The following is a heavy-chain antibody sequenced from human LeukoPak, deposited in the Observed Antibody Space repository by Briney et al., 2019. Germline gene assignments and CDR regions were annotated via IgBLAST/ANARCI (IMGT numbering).Heavy chain of an antibody. CDR1: RGSFSGYY. CDR2: INHSGST. CDR3: ARRTRYSGSYYDY. Sequence: SETLSLTCAVSRGSFSGYYWSWLRQPPGQGLEGTGGINHSGSTNYNPSLKSRVPISVDTSKNQFALKLSSVTAADTAVYYCARRTRYSGSYYDYWGQGTLVTVSS. V-gene: IGHV4-34*01. D-gene: IGHD1-26*01. J-gene: IGHJ4*02.